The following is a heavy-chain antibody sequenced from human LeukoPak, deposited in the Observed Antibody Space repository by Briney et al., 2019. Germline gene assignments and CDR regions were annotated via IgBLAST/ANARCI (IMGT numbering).Heavy chain of an antibody. D-gene: IGHD2-21*02. CDR1: GGTFSRYA. J-gene: IGHJ1*01. CDR3: ARDVDCGGDCLEYFEH. V-gene: IGHV1-69*04. Sequence: SVKVSCKASGGTFSRYAISWVRQAPGQRLEWMGSIIPILGIANYAQKFQGRVTITADKSTSTAYMELSSLRSEDTAVYYCARDVDCGGDCLEYFEHWGQGTLVTVSS. CDR2: IIPILGIA.